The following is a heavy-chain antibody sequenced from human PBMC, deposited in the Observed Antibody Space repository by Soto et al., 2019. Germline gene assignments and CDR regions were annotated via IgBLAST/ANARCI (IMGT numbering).Heavy chain of an antibody. J-gene: IGHJ3*02. CDR1: GFTFSDYY. D-gene: IGHD2-8*01. Sequence: AGGSLRLSCAASGFTFSDYYMSWIRQAPGEGLEWVSYISSSGSTIYYADSVKGRFTISRDNAKNSLYLQMNSLRSEDTAVYYCARDQPTEDIVLMVYANDAFDIWGQGTMVTVSS. V-gene: IGHV3-11*01. CDR3: ARDQPTEDIVLMVYANDAFDI. CDR2: ISSSGSTI.